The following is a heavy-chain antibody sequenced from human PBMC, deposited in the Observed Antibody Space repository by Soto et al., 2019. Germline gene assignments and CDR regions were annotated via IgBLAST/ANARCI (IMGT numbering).Heavy chain of an antibody. Sequence: TSETLSLTCAVSGGSISSGGYSWSWIRQPPGKGLEWIGYIYHSGSTYYNPSLKSRVTVSRDNAKKSLFLQMNSLRVEDTAVYYCVTFSKQQLIEEDYDSWGPGTLVTVSS. J-gene: IGHJ4*02. CDR2: IYHSGST. D-gene: IGHD2-2*01. CDR3: VTFSKQQLIEEDYDS. V-gene: IGHV4-30-2*01. CDR1: GGSISSGGYS.